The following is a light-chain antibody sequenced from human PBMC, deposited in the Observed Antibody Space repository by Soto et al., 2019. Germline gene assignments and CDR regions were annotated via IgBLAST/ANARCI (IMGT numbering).Light chain of an antibody. CDR2: GAS. Sequence: EIVLTQSPATLSVSPGERLILSCRASQSVDISLAWYQQKPGQAPRLLIYGASTRATDMPGTFSGRGSGTEFTLTITSLRPEDFGVYYCQQYRSLPRTFGQGTKVEIK. V-gene: IGKV3-15*01. CDR1: QSVDIS. J-gene: IGKJ1*01. CDR3: QQYRSLPRT.